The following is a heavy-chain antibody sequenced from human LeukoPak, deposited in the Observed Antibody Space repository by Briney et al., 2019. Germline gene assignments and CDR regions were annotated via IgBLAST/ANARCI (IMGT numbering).Heavy chain of an antibody. CDR1: GGAISGGDDY. J-gene: IGHJ4*02. CDR2: IYYSGST. V-gene: IGHV4-30-4*01. D-gene: IGHD3-9*01. CDR3: ARLTGYFHY. Sequence: PSETLSLTCTVSGGAISGGDDYWSWIRQPPGKGLEWIGYIYYSGSTYYNPSLKSRVTISVDTSKNQFSLKLSSVTAADTAVYYCARLTGYFHYWGQGTLVTVSS.